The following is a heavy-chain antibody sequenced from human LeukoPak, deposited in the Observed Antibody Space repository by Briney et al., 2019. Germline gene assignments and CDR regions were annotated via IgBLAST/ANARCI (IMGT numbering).Heavy chain of an antibody. V-gene: IGHV3-48*04. J-gene: IGHJ4*02. CDR3: AREGEGYFDY. D-gene: IGHD3-16*01. Sequence: GGALRLSCAASGFTFSSYNMNWVRQAPGKGVEWGSYISSSSSTIYYADSVKGGFTISRDNAKNSLYLQMTSLRAEDTAVYYCAREGEGYFDYWGQGTLVTVSS. CDR2: ISSSSSTI. CDR1: GFTFSSYN.